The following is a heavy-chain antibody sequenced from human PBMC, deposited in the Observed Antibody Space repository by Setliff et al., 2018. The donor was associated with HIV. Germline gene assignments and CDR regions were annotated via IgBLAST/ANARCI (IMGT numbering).Heavy chain of an antibody. J-gene: IGHJ4*02. CDR2: IYYSGTT. CDR1: GGSMTSSNYY. CDR3: ARGQHSSTWGALFDY. V-gene: IGHV4-61*05. Sequence: SETLSLTCTVSGGSMTSSNYYWTWIRQPPGKGLEWIGYIYYSGTTNYNASLKSRVTISIDKSKSQFSLKLSSVTAADTALYYCARGQHSSTWGALFDYWGQGTLVTVS. D-gene: IGHD6-13*01.